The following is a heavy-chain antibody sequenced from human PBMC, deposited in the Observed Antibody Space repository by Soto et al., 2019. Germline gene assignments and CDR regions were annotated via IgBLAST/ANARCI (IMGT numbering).Heavy chain of an antibody. CDR2: IYWVDDK. V-gene: IGHV2-5*02. CDR3: AHSEYYANRPVY. D-gene: IGHD3-22*01. J-gene: IGHJ4*02. Sequence: QITLKESGTTLVKPTQPLTLTCTFSGFSLSTNGVRVGWIRQPPGMALECLAFIYWVDDKRYSPSLKSTLTNSKDTYKNLVVLKLTNMNPEDTATYFCAHSEYYANRPVYWGQGTLVTVSS. CDR1: GFSLSTNGVR.